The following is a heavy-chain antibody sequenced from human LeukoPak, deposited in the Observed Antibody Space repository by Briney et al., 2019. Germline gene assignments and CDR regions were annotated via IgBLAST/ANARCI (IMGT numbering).Heavy chain of an antibody. Sequence: VASVKVSCKASGGTFSSYAISWVRQAPGQGLEWMGRIIPILGIANYAQKFQGRVTITTDESTSTAYMELSSLRSEDTAVYYCARSVAGTNYYYMDVWGKGTTVTVSS. V-gene: IGHV1-69*04. J-gene: IGHJ6*03. CDR2: IIPILGIA. D-gene: IGHD6-13*01. CDR3: ARSVAGTNYYYMDV. CDR1: GGTFSSYA.